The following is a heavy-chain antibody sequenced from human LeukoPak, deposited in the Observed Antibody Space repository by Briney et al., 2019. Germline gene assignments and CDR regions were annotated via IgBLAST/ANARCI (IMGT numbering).Heavy chain of an antibody. V-gene: IGHV3-7*01. Sequence: GGSLRLSCAASGFTFSSYWMSWVRQAPGKGLEWVANIKQDGSEKYYADSVKGRFTISRDDSKNTLYLQMNSLRADGTAVYYCARKVSGARATDYWGQGTLVTVSS. D-gene: IGHD5-12*01. CDR2: IKQDGSEK. CDR3: ARKVSGARATDY. J-gene: IGHJ4*02. CDR1: GFTFSSYW.